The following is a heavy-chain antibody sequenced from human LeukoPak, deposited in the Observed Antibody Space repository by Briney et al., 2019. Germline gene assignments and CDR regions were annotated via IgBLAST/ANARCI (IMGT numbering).Heavy chain of an antibody. CDR1: GGTFSSYA. Sequence: SVKVSCKASGGTFSSYASSWVRQAPGQGLEGMGGIIPIFGTANYAQKFQGRVTITADESTSTAYMELSSLRSEDTAVYYCARGVGYKTTGDYWGQGTLVTVSS. D-gene: IGHD5-24*01. V-gene: IGHV1-69*13. CDR2: IIPIFGTA. CDR3: ARGVGYKTTGDY. J-gene: IGHJ4*02.